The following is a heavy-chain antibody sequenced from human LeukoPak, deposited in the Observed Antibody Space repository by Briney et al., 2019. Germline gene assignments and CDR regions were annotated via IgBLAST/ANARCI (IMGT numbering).Heavy chain of an antibody. D-gene: IGHD3-22*01. CDR1: GFTFSSYG. CDR2: ISGSGGST. CDR3: AKNDGSVRSYYDSSGSPQGGFDP. Sequence: GGTLRLSCAASGFTFSSYGMSWVRQAPGKGLEWVSAISGSGGSTYYADSVKGRFTISRDNSKNTLYLQMNSLRAEDTAVYYCAKNDGSVRSYYDSSGSPQGGFDPWGQGTLVTVAS. J-gene: IGHJ5*02. V-gene: IGHV3-23*01.